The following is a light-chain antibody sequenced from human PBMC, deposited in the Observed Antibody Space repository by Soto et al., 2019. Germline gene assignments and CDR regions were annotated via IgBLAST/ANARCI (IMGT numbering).Light chain of an antibody. V-gene: IGLV2-11*01. CDR3: CSFAGSYTSYV. J-gene: IGLJ1*01. CDR1: SNY. Sequence: QSALTQPRSVSGSPGQSLTISCTGTSNYVSWYQQNPGQAPKLMIYDVSKRPSGVPDRFSGSKSGNTASLTISGLQAEDEADYYCCSFAGSYTSYVFGTGTKLTVL. CDR2: DVS.